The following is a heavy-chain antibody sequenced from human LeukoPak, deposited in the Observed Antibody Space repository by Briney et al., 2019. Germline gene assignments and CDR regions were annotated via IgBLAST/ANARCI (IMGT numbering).Heavy chain of an antibody. D-gene: IGHD4/OR15-4a*01. J-gene: IGHJ4*02. V-gene: IGHV3-23*01. CDR3: AKARGATYGTYYFDY. CDR2: IIGSSGAT. Sequence: PGGSLRLSCAASGFTFSNYAMNWVRQAPGKGLEWVSLIIGSSGATFYADSVKGRFTISRDNSKNTLYLQMNSLRAEDTAVYYCAKARGATYGTYYFDYWGQGTLVTVSS. CDR1: GFTFSNYA.